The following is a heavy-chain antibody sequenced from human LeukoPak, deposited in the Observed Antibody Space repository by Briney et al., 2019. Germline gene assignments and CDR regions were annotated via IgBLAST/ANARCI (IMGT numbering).Heavy chain of an antibody. CDR1: GFTFSSYA. J-gene: IGHJ3*02. D-gene: IGHD6-13*01. V-gene: IGHV3-7*01. CDR3: ARVVKQLVPDAFDI. Sequence: PGGSLRLSCAASGFTFSSYAMSWVRQAPGKGLEWVANIKQDGSEKYYVDSVKGRFTISRDNAKNSLYLQMNSLRAEDTAVYYCARVVKQLVPDAFDIWGQGTMVTVSS. CDR2: IKQDGSEK.